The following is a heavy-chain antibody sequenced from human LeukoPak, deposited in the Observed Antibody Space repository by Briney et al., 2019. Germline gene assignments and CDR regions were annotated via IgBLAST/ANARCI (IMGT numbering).Heavy chain of an antibody. J-gene: IGHJ3*01. D-gene: IGHD3-9*01. CDR2: IIPMFSTA. CDR3: ARGLTAHADVFDV. CDR1: GGTFSSYA. V-gene: IGHV1-69*13. Sequence: ASVKVSCKASGGTFSSYAFNWVRQAPGQGLEWMGGIIPMFSTADHAQKFQGRVTITADESTSTAYMEMSSLRSEDPAVYYCARGLTAHADVFDVWGQGTMVTVSS.